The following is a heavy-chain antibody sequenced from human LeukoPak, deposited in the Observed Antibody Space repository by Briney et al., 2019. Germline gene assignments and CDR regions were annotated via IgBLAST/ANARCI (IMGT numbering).Heavy chain of an antibody. V-gene: IGHV3-7*01. D-gene: IGHD5-18*01. CDR2: INQDGSEK. CDR3: AREQDTAMDPFDY. CDR1: GFTFSSYW. Sequence: GGSLRLSCAASGFTFSSYWMSWVRQAPGKGLEWVANINQDGSEKYYGDSVKGRLTISRDNAENSLYLQMNSLRGEDTAVYYCAREQDTAMDPFDYWGQGTLVTVSS. J-gene: IGHJ4*02.